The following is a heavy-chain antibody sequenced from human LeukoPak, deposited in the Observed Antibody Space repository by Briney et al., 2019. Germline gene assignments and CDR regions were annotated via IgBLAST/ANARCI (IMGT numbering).Heavy chain of an antibody. Sequence: GGSLRLSCAASGFTFSSYGMHWVRQAPGKGLEWVAVILSDGSKEFYTDSVKGRFTISRDNSKNTLYLQMNSLRAEDTAVYYCVRDRWRRSSGGFDYWGQGALVTVSS. J-gene: IGHJ4*02. CDR2: ILSDGSKE. D-gene: IGHD6-6*01. V-gene: IGHV3-33*01. CDR3: VRDRWRRSSGGFDY. CDR1: GFTFSSYG.